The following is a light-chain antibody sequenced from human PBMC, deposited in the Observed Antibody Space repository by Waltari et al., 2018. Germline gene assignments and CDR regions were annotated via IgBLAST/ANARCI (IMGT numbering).Light chain of an antibody. Sequence: QSALTQPASVSGSPGQSITISCTGTSRDVGSYNLVSWYQQHPGKAPQLMIYEVSKRPSGVSNRFSGSKSGNTASLTISGLQAEDEADYYCCSYAGSSNVFGSGTKVTVL. J-gene: IGLJ6*01. CDR1: SRDVGSYNL. CDR3: CSYAGSSNV. V-gene: IGLV2-23*02. CDR2: EVS.